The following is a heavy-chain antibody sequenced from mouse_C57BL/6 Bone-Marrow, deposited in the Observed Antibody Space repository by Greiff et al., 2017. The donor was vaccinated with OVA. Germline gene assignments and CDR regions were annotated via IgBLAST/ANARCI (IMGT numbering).Heavy chain of an antibody. D-gene: IGHD1-1*01. CDR3: ARWDYYYYFDY. Sequence: EVQLQQSGPELVKPGASVKISCKASGYSFTGYYMNWVKQSPEKSLEWIGEINPSTGGTTYNQKFKAQATLTVDKSSSTAYMQLKSLTSEDSAVYYCARWDYYYYFDYWGQGTTLTVSS. J-gene: IGHJ2*01. V-gene: IGHV1-42*01. CDR2: INPSTGGT. CDR1: GYSFTGYY.